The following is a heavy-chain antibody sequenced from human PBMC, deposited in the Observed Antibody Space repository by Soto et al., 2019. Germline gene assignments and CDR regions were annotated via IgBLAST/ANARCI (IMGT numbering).Heavy chain of an antibody. D-gene: IGHD1-26*01. CDR3: ARHWLEWVRDEKLYYYYMDV. V-gene: IGHV5-51*01. CDR2: IYPGDSDT. Sequence: GECLKISCKGSGYSFTSYWIGWVRQMPGKGLEWMGIIYPGDSDTRYSPSFQGQVTISADKSISTAYLQWSSLKASDTAMYYCARHWLEWVRDEKLYYYYMDVWGKGTTVTVSS. J-gene: IGHJ6*03. CDR1: GYSFTSYW.